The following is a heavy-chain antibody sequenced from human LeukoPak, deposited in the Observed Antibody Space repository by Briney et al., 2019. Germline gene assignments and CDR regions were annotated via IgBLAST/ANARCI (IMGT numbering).Heavy chain of an antibody. J-gene: IGHJ5*02. Sequence: GGSLRLSCAASGFTFSSYWMSWVRQAPGKGLEWVANIKQDGSEKYYVDSVKGRFTISRDNAKNSLYLQMNSLRAEDTAVYYCAKDPIAAAGQNWFDPWGQGTLVTVSS. D-gene: IGHD6-13*01. CDR2: IKQDGSEK. CDR1: GFTFSSYW. CDR3: AKDPIAAAGQNWFDP. V-gene: IGHV3-7*01.